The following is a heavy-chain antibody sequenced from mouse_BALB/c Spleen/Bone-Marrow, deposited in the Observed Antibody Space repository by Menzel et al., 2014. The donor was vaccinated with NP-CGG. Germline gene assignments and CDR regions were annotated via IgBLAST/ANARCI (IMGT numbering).Heavy chain of an antibody. Sequence: VQLQQSGPGLVKPSQSLSLTCSVTGYSITSGYYWNWIRQFPGNKLELMGYISYAGSNNYNPPLKNRNSITRDTSKNQYFLKLNSVTTEDTATYYCVRDGATSLFQYYFDYWGQGTTRTVSS. D-gene: IGHD3-1*01. CDR2: ISYAGSN. CDR1: GYSITSGYY. V-gene: IGHV3-6*02. J-gene: IGHJ2*01. CDR3: VRDGATSLFQYYFDY.